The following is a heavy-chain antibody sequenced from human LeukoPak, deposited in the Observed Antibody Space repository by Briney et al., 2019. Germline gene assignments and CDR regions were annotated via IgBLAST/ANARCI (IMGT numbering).Heavy chain of an antibody. V-gene: IGHV1-2*02. CDR1: GYTFTGYY. CDR2: INPNSGGT. CDR3: ARDRSWKDTAMDDFDY. J-gene: IGHJ4*02. D-gene: IGHD5-18*01. Sequence: ASVKVSCKASGYTFTGYYMHWVRQAPGQGLEWMGWINPNSGGTNYAQKFQGRVTMTRDTSISTAYMELSRLRSDDTAVYYCARDRSWKDTAMDDFDYWGQGTLVTVSS.